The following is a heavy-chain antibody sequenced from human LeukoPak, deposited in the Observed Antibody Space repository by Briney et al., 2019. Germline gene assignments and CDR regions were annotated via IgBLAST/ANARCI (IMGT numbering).Heavy chain of an antibody. J-gene: IGHJ5*02. Sequence: SETLSLTCTVSGGSISGYYWSWIRQPPGKGLEWIGYIYYSGSTNYSPSLKSRVTISVATSKNQFSLRLKSVTAADTAVYFCARTGDYSRSTGGWFDPWGQGTLVTVSS. CDR2: IYYSGST. V-gene: IGHV4-59*01. CDR1: GGSISGYY. CDR3: ARTGDYSRSTGGWFDP. D-gene: IGHD4-11*01.